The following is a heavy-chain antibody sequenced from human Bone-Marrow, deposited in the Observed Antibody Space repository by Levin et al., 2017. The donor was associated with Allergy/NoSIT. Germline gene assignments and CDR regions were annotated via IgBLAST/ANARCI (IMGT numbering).Heavy chain of an antibody. Sequence: SLKISCAASGFTFDDYAMHWVRQAPGKGLEWVSGISWDSGNIGYADSVKGRFTISRDNSKNSLYLQMNSLRSEDTALYLCAKDIFSWGLGRGSEWFRTCCFDYWGQGALVTVSS. CDR1: GFTFDDYA. V-gene: IGHV3-9*01. D-gene: IGHD3-10*01. CDR2: ISWDSGNI. CDR3: AKDIFSWGLGRGSEWFRTCCFDY. J-gene: IGHJ4*02.